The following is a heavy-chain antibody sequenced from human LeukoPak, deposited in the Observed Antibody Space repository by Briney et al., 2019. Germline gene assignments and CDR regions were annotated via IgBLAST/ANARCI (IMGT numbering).Heavy chain of an antibody. Sequence: GGSLRLSCAASGFTFSDYYMSWIRQAPGKGLEWVSYISGRGTTIYYADSVKGRFTISRDNAKNSLYLQMNSLRAEDTAVYYCARDPIASAAYWGQGTLDTVSS. D-gene: IGHD6-13*01. J-gene: IGHJ4*02. CDR3: ARDPIASAAY. CDR2: ISGRGTTI. CDR1: GFTFSDYY. V-gene: IGHV3-11*04.